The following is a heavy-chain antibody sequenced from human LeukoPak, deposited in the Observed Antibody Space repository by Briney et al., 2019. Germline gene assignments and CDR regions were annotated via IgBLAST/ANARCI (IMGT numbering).Heavy chain of an antibody. D-gene: IGHD1-20*01. CDR3: AILGLTGPRRDDY. CDR1: RFTFSTYA. V-gene: IGHV4-34*08. Sequence: GSLRLSCAASRFTFSTYAMSWVRQPPGTGLEWIGENDHSEITNYYPSLSSRVTISVHTSKNQYSLKLSSVTAADTAVYYCAILGLTGPRRDDYWGQGPLVTVSS. J-gene: IGHJ4*02. CDR2: NDHSEIT.